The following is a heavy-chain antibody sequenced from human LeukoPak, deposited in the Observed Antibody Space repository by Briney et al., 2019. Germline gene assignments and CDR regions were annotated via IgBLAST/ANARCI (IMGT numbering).Heavy chain of an antibody. J-gene: IGHJ4*02. D-gene: IGHD5-12*01. V-gene: IGHV1-3*01. CDR3: ASSRGYDVGGYFDY. CDR2: INAGNDNT. CDR1: GYTLTDYA. Sequence: ASVKVSCKASGYTLTDYAMHWVRQAPGQRLEWMGWINAGNDNTKYSQKFQDRVTITRDTSASTAYMELSSLRSEDTAMYYCASSRGYDVGGYFDYWGQGTLVTVSS.